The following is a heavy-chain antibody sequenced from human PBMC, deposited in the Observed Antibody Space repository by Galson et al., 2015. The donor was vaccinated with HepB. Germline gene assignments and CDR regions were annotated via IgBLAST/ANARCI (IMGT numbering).Heavy chain of an antibody. D-gene: IGHD3-10*01. CDR2: LHYSGRT. Sequence: PPGKGLEWIASLHYSGRTYYNAPLKSRVTVSGDTSRNHFSLKLRSVTAADTAVYYCARHQLWFGELLSSGLYYFDYWGQGTLVTAAS. V-gene: IGHV4-39*01. CDR3: ARHQLWFGELLSSGLYYFDY. J-gene: IGHJ4*02.